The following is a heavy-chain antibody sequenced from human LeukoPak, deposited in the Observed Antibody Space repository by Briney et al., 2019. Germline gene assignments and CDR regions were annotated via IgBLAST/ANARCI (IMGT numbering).Heavy chain of an antibody. D-gene: IGHD2-21*02. CDR2: ISSSGSTI. J-gene: IGHJ3*02. V-gene: IGHV3-48*03. CDR3: ARERRYCGGDCYGAFDI. CDR1: GFTFSSYE. Sequence: GGSLRLSCAASGFTFSSYEMNWVRQAPGKGLEWVSYISSSGSTIYYADSVKGRFTISRDNAKNSLYLQMNSLRAEDTALYYCARERRYCGGDCYGAFDIWGQGTMVTVSS.